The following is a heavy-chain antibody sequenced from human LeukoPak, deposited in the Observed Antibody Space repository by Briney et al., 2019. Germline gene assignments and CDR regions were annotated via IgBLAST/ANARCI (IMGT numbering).Heavy chain of an antibody. D-gene: IGHD6-13*01. Sequence: ASVKVSRKASGYPFTSYAMHWVRQAPGQRLEWMGWINAGNGNTKYSQKFQGRVNITRDTSASTAYMELSSLRSEDTAVYYCARSGGGIAAAGTIPVSFDYWGQGTLVTVSS. CDR3: ARSGGGIAAAGTIPVSFDY. CDR1: GYPFTSYA. CDR2: INAGNGNT. J-gene: IGHJ4*02. V-gene: IGHV1-3*01.